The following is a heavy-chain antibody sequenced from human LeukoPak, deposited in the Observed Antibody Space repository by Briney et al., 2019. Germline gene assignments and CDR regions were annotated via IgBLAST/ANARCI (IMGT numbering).Heavy chain of an antibody. D-gene: IGHD3-22*01. CDR1: GGTFSSYA. V-gene: IGHV1-69*05. CDR3: ARSSLSGYYYRSQGYYFDY. Sequence: AASVKVSCKASGGTFSSYAISWVRQAPGQGLEWMGGIIPIFGTANYAQKFQGRVTITTDESTSTAYMELSSLRSEDTAVYYCARSSLSGYYYRSQGYYFDYWGQGTLVTVSS. CDR2: IIPIFGTA. J-gene: IGHJ4*02.